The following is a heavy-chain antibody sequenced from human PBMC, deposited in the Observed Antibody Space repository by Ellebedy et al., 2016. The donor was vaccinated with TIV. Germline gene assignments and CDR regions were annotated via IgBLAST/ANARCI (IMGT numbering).Heavy chain of an antibody. CDR2: ISNTGRT. CDR1: GASISSSY. CDR3: ACDRRGSYDF. J-gene: IGHJ4*02. Sequence: MPSETLSLTCTVSGASISSSYWSWIRQTPGKDLEWIGYISNTGRTNYNPSLQSRVTISVDTSRNQFSLTLRSLTAADTAVYYCACDRRGSYDFWGQGTLLAVSS. V-gene: IGHV4-59*01. D-gene: IGHD3-10*01.